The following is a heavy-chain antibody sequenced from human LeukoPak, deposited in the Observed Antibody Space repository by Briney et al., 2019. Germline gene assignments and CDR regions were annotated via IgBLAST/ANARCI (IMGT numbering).Heavy chain of an antibody. CDR3: AREDDKVYCDYVGDY. CDR1: GFTFSIYE. J-gene: IGHJ4*02. Sequence: QAGGSLRLSCAASGFTFSIYEMKWVRQAPGGGLEWVSYIDSSGSTIYYADSVKGRFTISRDNAKNSLYLQMNSLRAEDTAVYFCAREDDKVYCDYVGDYWGQGTLVTVSS. CDR2: IDSSGSTI. D-gene: IGHD4-17*01. V-gene: IGHV3-48*03.